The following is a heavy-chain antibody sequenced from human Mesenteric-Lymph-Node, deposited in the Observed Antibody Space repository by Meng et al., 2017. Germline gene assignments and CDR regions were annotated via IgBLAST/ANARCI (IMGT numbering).Heavy chain of an antibody. Sequence: VHLQPPRHGLGKPSQTLSLTGAISGDRVSSTGAAWNWIRQPPSRGLGWLGRTYYRSKWYNDYAVSVKGRIAINPDTSKNQFFLQLNSVTPEDTAVYYCARDYGTSRPFEYWGQGILVTVSS. CDR1: GDRVSSTGAA. J-gene: IGHJ4*02. D-gene: IGHD1/OR15-1a*01. CDR2: TYYRSKWYN. CDR3: ARDYGTSRPFEY. V-gene: IGHV6-1*01.